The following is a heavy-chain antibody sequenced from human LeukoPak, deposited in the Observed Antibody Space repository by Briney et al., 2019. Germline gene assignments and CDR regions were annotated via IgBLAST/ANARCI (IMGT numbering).Heavy chain of an antibody. CDR1: GFTFSSYW. J-gene: IGHJ4*01. V-gene: IGHV3-7*01. D-gene: IGHD1-26*01. CDR2: MKQDGSAK. CDR3: ARDNVGALDY. Sequence: GGSLRLSCVASGFTFSSYWMAWVRQAPGKGLEWVANMKQDGSAKHYADSVKGRFSISRDNSKNSVYLQMDSLRAEDTALYYCARDNVGALDYWGHGALVTVSS.